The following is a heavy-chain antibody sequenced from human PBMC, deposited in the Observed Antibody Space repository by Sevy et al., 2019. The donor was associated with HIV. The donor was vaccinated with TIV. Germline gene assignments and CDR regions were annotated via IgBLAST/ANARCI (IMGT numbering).Heavy chain of an antibody. V-gene: IGHV3-48*04. J-gene: IGHJ4*02. CDR3: ARDDF. Sequence: GGSLRLSCAASGFTFSSYSMNWVRQAPGKGLEWVSYISSGSSAIYYADSVKGRFTISRDNAKNLLFLEMNSLRAEDTAVYYCARDDFWGQGTLVTVSS. CDR1: GFTFSSYS. CDR2: ISSGSSAI.